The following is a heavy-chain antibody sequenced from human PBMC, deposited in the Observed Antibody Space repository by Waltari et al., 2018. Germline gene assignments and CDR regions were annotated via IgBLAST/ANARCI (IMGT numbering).Heavy chain of an antibody. CDR3: AKAVYYYDSSGYLDY. CDR1: GFTFDDYA. V-gene: IGHV3-9*03. D-gene: IGHD3-22*01. CDR2: ISWNSGSI. J-gene: IGHJ4*02. Sequence: EVQLVESGGGLVQPGRSLRLSCAASGFTFDDYAMHWVRPAPGKGLEWVSGISWNSGSIGYADSVKGRFTISRDNAKNSLYLQMNSLRAEDMALYYCAKAVYYYDSSGYLDYWGQGTLVTVSS.